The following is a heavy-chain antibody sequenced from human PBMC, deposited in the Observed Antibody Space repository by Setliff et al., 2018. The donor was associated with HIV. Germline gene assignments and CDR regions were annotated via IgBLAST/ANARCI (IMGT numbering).Heavy chain of an antibody. D-gene: IGHD6-19*01. V-gene: IGHV1-18*01. Sequence: ASVKVSCKASGGTFSSYAIIWVRQAPGQGLEWMGWISAYNGHTNYAQKFQGRVTMTTDTSTSTAYMELRSLRSDDTAVYYCARLGSGWSDSYYYAMDVWGQGTTVTSP. CDR3: ARLGSGWSDSYYYAMDV. J-gene: IGHJ6*02. CDR2: ISAYNGHT. CDR1: GGTFSSYA.